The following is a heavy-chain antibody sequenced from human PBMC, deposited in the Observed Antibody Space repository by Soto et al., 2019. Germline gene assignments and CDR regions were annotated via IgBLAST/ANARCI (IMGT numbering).Heavy chain of an antibody. CDR1: GFTFSSYG. Sequence: QVQLVESGGGVVQPGRSLRLSCAASGFTFSSYGMHWVRQAPGKGLEWVAVIWYDGSNKYYADSVKGRFTISRDNSKNTLDLQMNSLRAEDTAVYYCARAVEWGYWYFDLWGRGTLVTVSS. J-gene: IGHJ2*01. V-gene: IGHV3-33*01. CDR2: IWYDGSNK. D-gene: IGHD1-1*01. CDR3: ARAVEWGYWYFDL.